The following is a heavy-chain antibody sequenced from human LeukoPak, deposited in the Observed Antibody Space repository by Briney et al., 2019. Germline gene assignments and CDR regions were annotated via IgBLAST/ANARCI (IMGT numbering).Heavy chain of an antibody. CDR2: IKQDGSEK. CDR1: EFTFSTYW. Sequence: GGSLRLSCAASEFTFSTYWMTWVRQAPGKGLEWVANIKQDGSEKYYVDSVKGRFTISRDNAKNSLYLQMNSLRAEDTAVYYCARDQWFGGYFDYWGQGTLVTVSS. CDR3: ARDQWFGGYFDY. J-gene: IGHJ4*02. D-gene: IGHD3-10*01. V-gene: IGHV3-7*01.